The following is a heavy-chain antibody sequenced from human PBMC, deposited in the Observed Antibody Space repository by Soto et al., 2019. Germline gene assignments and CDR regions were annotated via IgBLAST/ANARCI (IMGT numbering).Heavy chain of an antibody. Sequence: QAGGSLRLSCAASGFTFSSCGMHWVRHAPGKGLEWVAVISYDGSNKYYADSVKGRFTISRDNSKNTLYLQMNSLRAEDTAVYYCAKDVVVTAAQYMGPDYYYGMDAWGQGTTVTVSS. V-gene: IGHV3-30*18. J-gene: IGHJ6*02. CDR2: ISYDGSNK. CDR3: AKDVVVTAAQYMGPDYYYGMDA. D-gene: IGHD2-2*01. CDR1: GFTFSSCG.